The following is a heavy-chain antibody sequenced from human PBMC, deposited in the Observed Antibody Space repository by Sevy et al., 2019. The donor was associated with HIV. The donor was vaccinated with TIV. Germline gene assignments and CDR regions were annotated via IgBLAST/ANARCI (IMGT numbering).Heavy chain of an antibody. V-gene: IGHV1-8*01. CDR3: ARGYCSGGSCYFSRDDAFDI. CDR1: GYTFTSYD. J-gene: IGHJ3*02. CDR2: LNPNRGNT. D-gene: IGHD2-15*01. Sequence: ASVKVSCKASGYTFTSYDINWVRQATGQGLDEMGWLNPNRGNTGYAQKFQGRVTMTRNTSISTAYMELSSLRSEDTAVYYCARGYCSGGSCYFSRDDAFDIWGQWTMVTVSS.